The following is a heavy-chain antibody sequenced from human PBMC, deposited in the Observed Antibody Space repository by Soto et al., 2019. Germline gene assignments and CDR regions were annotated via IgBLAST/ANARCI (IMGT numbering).Heavy chain of an antibody. CDR2: IIPIFGTA. V-gene: IGHV1-69*13. CDR3: ARDLYYDSSALPHYYGMDV. CDR1: GGTFSSYA. Sequence: GASGKVSCKASGGTFSSYAISWVRQAPGQGLEWMGGIIPIFGTANYAQKFQGRVTITADESTSTAYMELSSLRSEDTAVYYCARDLYYDSSALPHYYGMDVWGQGTTVTVSS. D-gene: IGHD3-22*01. J-gene: IGHJ6*02.